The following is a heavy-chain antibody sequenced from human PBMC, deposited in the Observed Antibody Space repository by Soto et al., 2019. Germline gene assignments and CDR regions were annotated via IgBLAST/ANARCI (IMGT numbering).Heavy chain of an antibody. CDR2: INHSGTS. CDR3: ARGPPFYNWFDP. V-gene: IGHV4-34*01. Sequence: SETLSLTCAVYGESFSGYYWNWIRQPPGKGLEWIGKINHSGTSNYNPSLKSRVTISVDTSKSQFSLNLYSVTAADTAVYYCARGPPFYNWFDPWDQGTLVTVPS. CDR1: GESFSGYY. J-gene: IGHJ5*02.